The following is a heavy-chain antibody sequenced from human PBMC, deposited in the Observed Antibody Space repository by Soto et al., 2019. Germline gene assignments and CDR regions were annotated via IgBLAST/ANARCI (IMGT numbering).Heavy chain of an antibody. J-gene: IGHJ4*02. D-gene: IGHD3-9*01. Sequence: QVQLVESGGGVVQPGRSLRLSCAASGFTISNYGMHWVRQAPGKGLEWVAVISYDGGNKYYADSVKGRFTISRDNSKNTLYLQMNSLRAEDTAVYYCTKDFEDGGHWGQGTLVTVSS. CDR1: GFTISNYG. CDR3: TKDFEDGGH. V-gene: IGHV3-30*18. CDR2: ISYDGGNK.